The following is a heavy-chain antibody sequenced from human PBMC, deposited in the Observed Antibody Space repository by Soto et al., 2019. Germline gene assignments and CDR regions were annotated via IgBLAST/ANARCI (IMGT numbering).Heavy chain of an antibody. CDR3: ESLNAGTNIDY. CDR1: GYSFTSYW. J-gene: IGHJ4*02. CDR2: IYPGDSDT. D-gene: IGHD1-7*01. Sequence: GESLKISCKGSGYSFTSYWIGWVRQMPGKGLEWMGIIYPGDSDTRYSPSSQGQVTISADKSISTAYLQWSSLKASETAMYYCESLNAGTNIDYCGQVTLVTVSS. V-gene: IGHV5-51*01.